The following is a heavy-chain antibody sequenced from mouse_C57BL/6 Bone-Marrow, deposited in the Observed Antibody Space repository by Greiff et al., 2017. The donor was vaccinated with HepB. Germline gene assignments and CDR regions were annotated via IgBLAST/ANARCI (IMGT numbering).Heavy chain of an antibody. CDR3: AIYYGYDDYAMDY. J-gene: IGHJ4*01. CDR1: GYTFTDYY. V-gene: IGHV1-19*01. D-gene: IGHD2-2*01. CDR2: INPYNGGT. Sequence: EVKLQESGPVLVKPGASVKMSCKASGYTFTDYYMNWVKQSHGKSLEWIGVINPYNGGTSYNQKFKGKATLTVDTSSSTAYMELNSLTSEDSAVYYCAIYYGYDDYAMDYWGQGTSVTVSS.